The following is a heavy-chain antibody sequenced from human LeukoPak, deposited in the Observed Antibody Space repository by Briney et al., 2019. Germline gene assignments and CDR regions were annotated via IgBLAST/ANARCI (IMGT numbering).Heavy chain of an antibody. Sequence: SETLSLTCTVSGGSISSSSYYWGWIRQPPGKGLEWVGSLYYSGSTNYNPSLKSRVTISVDTSKNQFSLKLSSVTAADTAVYYCARETSQKGAHYMDVWGKGTTVTISS. CDR2: LYYSGST. D-gene: IGHD3-16*01. CDR3: ARETSQKGAHYMDV. V-gene: IGHV4-39*07. CDR1: GGSISSSSYY. J-gene: IGHJ6*03.